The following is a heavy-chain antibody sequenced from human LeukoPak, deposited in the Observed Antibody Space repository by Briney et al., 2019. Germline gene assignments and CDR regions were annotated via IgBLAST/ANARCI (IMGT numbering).Heavy chain of an antibody. V-gene: IGHV3-15*01. CDR3: AWMATVRSVDV. CDR2: IKGRTYSKTA. J-gene: IGHJ4*02. D-gene: IGHD5-24*01. Sequence: PGGSLRLSCVVSGLTFRDGWISWVRQAPGKGLEWIGRIKGRTYSKTADFAARVKGRLTLSRDDSKNSVYLHMKSLNTVGTVIYLCAWMATVRSVDVWAEGTVVSVS. CDR1: GLTFRDGW.